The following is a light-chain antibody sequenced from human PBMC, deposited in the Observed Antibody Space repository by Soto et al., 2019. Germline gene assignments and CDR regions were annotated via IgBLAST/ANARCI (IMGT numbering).Light chain of an antibody. V-gene: IGKV1-5*03. CDR3: QQYKSYPWT. Sequence: DIQMTQSPSTLSASVGDRVTITCRASQSISSWLAWYQPKPGKAPKLLIYKASSLESGVPSRFSGSGSGTEFTLNISSLQPYDFATYYCQQYKSYPWTFGQGTKVEIK. CDR2: KAS. J-gene: IGKJ1*01. CDR1: QSISSW.